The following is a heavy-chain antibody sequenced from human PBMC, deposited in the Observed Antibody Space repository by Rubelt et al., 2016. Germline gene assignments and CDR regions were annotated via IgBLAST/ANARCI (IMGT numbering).Heavy chain of an antibody. CDR2: LKSKTDGGTT. CDR3: TTSITILVRGDY. V-gene: IGHV3-15*01. CDR1: GFTFSNFA. Sequence: EVQLLESGGGLAQPGGSLTISCAASGFTFSNFAMTWVGQAPGKGLEWVGRLKSKTDGGTTDYAAPVKGRSTISRDDSKNTLYLQMNSLKTEDTAVYYCTTSITILVRGDYWGQGTLVTVSS. J-gene: IGHJ4*02. D-gene: IGHD3-3*01.